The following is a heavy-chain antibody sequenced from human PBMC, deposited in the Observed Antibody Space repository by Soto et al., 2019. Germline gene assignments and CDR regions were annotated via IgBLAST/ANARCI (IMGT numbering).Heavy chain of an antibody. CDR1: GFTFSDYY. CDR3: ARAFSGHDSPDY. D-gene: IGHD5-12*01. J-gene: IGHJ4*02. V-gene: IGHV3-11*01. CDR2: SSGSGSIK. Sequence: QVQLVESGGGLVKPGGSLRLSCAASGFTFSDYYMNWIRQAPGKGLEWVSYSSGSGSIKYYADSVEGRFTISRDNAKNSLYLQMNSLRAEDTAVYFCARAFSGHDSPDYWGQGTLVTVSS.